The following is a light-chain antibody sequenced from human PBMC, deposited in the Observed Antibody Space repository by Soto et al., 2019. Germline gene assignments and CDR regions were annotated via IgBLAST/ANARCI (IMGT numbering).Light chain of an antibody. CDR3: HQYGTT. V-gene: IGKV3-20*01. CDR2: GAY. J-gene: IGKJ1*01. Sequence: EIVLTQSPGTLSLSPGERASLSCRGSQSVTSTYLAWYQQKPDQAPRLLIFGAYNRAAGIPDRFSGSGSGTDFTLTINRLEPEDFAVYYCHQYGTTFGQGTKVEIK. CDR1: QSVTSTY.